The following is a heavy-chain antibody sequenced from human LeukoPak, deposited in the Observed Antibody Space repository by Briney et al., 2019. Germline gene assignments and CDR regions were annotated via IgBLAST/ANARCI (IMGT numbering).Heavy chain of an antibody. CDR3: ARDLVYYSAGGTVDP. Sequence: AGGSLRLSCVASGFTFSRYRMNWVRQAPGKGLEWVSYISSSSSTIYYADSVKGRFTISRDNGKNSLYLQMNSLRDKDTAVYYCARDLVYYSAGGTVDPWGQGTLVTVSS. CDR2: ISSSSSTI. D-gene: IGHD3-10*01. J-gene: IGHJ5*02. CDR1: GFTFSRYR. V-gene: IGHV3-48*02.